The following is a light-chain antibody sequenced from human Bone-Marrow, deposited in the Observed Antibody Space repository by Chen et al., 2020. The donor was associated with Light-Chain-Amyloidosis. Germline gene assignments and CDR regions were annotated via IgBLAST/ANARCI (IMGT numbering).Light chain of an antibody. CDR2: DVN. Sequence: QSALTQPRSVSGSPGQSVTISCTVTSSDVGGYESVSWYQQHPGKAPKFLIYDVNKRPSGVPDRFSGSKSCNSASLTISGLQTEDEADYFCCSYAGSSPYVFGTGTTVTVL. V-gene: IGLV2-11*01. CDR1: SSDVGGYES. J-gene: IGLJ1*01. CDR3: CSYAGSSPYV.